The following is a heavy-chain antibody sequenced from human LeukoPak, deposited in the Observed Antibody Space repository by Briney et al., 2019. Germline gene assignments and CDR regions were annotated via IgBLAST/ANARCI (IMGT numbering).Heavy chain of an antibody. J-gene: IGHJ4*02. Sequence: GGSLRLSCAASGFTFSGSAMHWVRQASGKGLEWVGRIRSKANSYATAYAASVKGRFTISRDDSKNTAYLQMNSLKTEDSAVYYCTRPQYYYDSSGYWVDYWGQGTLVTVSS. CDR1: GFTFSGSA. D-gene: IGHD3-22*01. CDR3: TRPQYYYDSSGYWVDY. CDR2: IRSKANSYAT. V-gene: IGHV3-73*01.